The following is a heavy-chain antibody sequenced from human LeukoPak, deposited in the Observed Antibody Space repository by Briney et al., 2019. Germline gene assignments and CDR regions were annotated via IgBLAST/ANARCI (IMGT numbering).Heavy chain of an antibody. CDR3: ARGFSPLRLPFDY. V-gene: IGHV4-38-2*02. D-gene: IGHD3-3*01. CDR1: GYSISSGYY. J-gene: IGHJ4*02. CDR2: IYHSGST. Sequence: SETLSLTCTVSGYSISSGYYWGWIRPPPGKGLEWIGSIYHSGSTYYNPSLKSRVTISVDTSKNQFSLKLSSVTAADTAVYYCARGFSPLRLPFDYWGQGTLVTVSS.